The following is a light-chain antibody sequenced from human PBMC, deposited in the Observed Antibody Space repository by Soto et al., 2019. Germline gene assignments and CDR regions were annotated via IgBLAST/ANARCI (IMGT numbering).Light chain of an antibody. CDR2: AAS. V-gene: IGKV1-12*01. CDR1: QGISSS. Sequence: IQMTQSASSVTAYVGDRVTITCRASQGISSSLAWYQQKPGKAPKLMIYAASSLQSGAPSRLSGSGSATDFTLTIASLQPEDFATYYYQQANSFPYTVSPGTKVVIE. CDR3: QQANSFPYT. J-gene: IGKJ3*01.